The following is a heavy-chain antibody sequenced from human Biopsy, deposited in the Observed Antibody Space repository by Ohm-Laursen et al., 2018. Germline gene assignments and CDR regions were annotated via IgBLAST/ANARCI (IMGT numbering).Heavy chain of an antibody. CDR1: GGSVSSNTNY. CDR3: ARHPTGFWFDP. V-gene: IGHV4-39*01. J-gene: IGHJ5*02. CDR2: IFYSGII. Sequence: TLSLTCTVSGGSVSSNTNYWAWIRQPPGKGLEWIGSIFYSGIIYYNPSLKSRVSISVDTSKNQFSLNLNSVTAADPAVYYCARHPTGFWFDPWGQGTLVIVSS.